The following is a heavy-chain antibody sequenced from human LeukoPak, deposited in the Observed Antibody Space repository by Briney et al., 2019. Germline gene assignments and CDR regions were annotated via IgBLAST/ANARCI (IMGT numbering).Heavy chain of an antibody. Sequence: GGSLRLSCAASGFTFSSYAMSWVRQAPGKGLEWVSAISGSGGSTYYADSVKGRFTISRDNSKNTLYLQMNSLRAEDTAVYYCAKDPTYYYGSGSYMDVWGKGTTVTVSS. D-gene: IGHD3-10*01. CDR3: AKDPTYYYGSGSYMDV. J-gene: IGHJ6*03. V-gene: IGHV3-23*01. CDR1: GFTFSSYA. CDR2: ISGSGGST.